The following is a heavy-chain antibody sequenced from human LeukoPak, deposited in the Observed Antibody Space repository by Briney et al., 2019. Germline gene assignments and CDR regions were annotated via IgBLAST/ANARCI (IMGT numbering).Heavy chain of an antibody. D-gene: IGHD2-15*01. Sequence: GESLKISCTGSGYTFTSYWIGWVRQMPGKGLEWMGIIYPGDSDTRYSPSFQGQVTISADKSISTAYLQWRSLKASDTAMYYCARLIGYYYYYMDVWGKGTTVTVSS. CDR2: IYPGDSDT. CDR1: GYTFTSYW. CDR3: ARLIGYYYYYMDV. J-gene: IGHJ6*03. V-gene: IGHV5-51*01.